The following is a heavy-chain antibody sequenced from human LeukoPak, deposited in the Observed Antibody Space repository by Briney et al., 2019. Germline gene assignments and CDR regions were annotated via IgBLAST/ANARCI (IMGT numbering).Heavy chain of an antibody. CDR3: AKGFAPGYFDY. D-gene: IGHD3-10*01. CDR1: GFTFSSYS. J-gene: IGHJ4*02. V-gene: IGHV3-21*01. Sequence: GGSLRLSCAASGFTFSSYSMNWVRQAPGKGLEWVSSISSSSSYIYYADSVKGRFTISRDNSKNTLYLQMNSLRAEDTAVYYCAKGFAPGYFDYWGQGTLVTVSS. CDR2: ISSSSSYI.